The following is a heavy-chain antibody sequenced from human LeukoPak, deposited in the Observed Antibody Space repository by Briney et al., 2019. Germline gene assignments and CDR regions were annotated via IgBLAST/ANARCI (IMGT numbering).Heavy chain of an antibody. J-gene: IGHJ5*02. D-gene: IGHD3-3*01. V-gene: IGHV4-61*01. CDR3: ARSQYYDFWSGYYSFDP. CDR2: IYYSGST. Sequence: SETLSLTCTVSGGSVSSGSYYWSWIRQPPGKGLEWIGYIYYSGSTNYNPSLKSRVTISVDTSKNQLSLKLSSVTAVDTAVYYCARSQYYDFWSGYYSFDPWGQGTLVTVSS. CDR1: GGSVSSGSYY.